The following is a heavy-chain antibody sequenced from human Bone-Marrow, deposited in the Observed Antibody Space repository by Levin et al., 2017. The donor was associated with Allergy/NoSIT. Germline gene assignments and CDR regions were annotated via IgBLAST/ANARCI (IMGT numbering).Heavy chain of an antibody. CDR1: EYIFSYSD. V-gene: IGHV1-8*01. CDR3: AGDKRGQLRPDDAFDI. CDR2: MNPINGNT. D-gene: IGHD5-24*01. J-gene: IGHJ3*02. Sequence: ASVKVSCKASEYIFSYSDINWVRQATGQGLEWMGWMNPINGNTGYAQKFQGRVTMTRSTSISTAYMELTNLRSDDTAVYYCAGDKRGQLRPDDAFDIWGQGTVVTVSS.